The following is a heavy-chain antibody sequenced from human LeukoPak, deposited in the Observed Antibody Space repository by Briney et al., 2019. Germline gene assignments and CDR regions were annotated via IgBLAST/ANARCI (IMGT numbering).Heavy chain of an antibody. Sequence: ASVKVSCKASGYTFTRYSIGWVRQAPGQGLEGVGWISAYNGDTKYEQKLQGRVTLTTDASTSTAYMELRSLRSDDTAIYYCARSHAGYETEYYFDSWGQGTLVTVSS. D-gene: IGHD5-12*01. CDR1: GYTFTRYS. J-gene: IGHJ4*02. CDR2: ISAYNGDT. V-gene: IGHV1-18*01. CDR3: ARSHAGYETEYYFDS.